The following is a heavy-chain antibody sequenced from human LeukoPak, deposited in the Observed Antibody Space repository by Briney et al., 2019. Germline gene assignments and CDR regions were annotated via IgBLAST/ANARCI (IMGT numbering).Heavy chain of an antibody. J-gene: IGHJ4*02. CDR1: GGSISNYY. V-gene: IGHV4-59*01. CDR3: ARGDVDTSMALF. D-gene: IGHD5-18*01. CDR2: IYYSGST. Sequence: SETLSLTCTVSGGSISNYYWSWIWQPPGKRLEWIGYIYYSGSTNYNPSLKSRVTISVDTSKNQFSLKLSSVTAADTAVYYCARGDVDTSMALFWGQGTLVTVSS.